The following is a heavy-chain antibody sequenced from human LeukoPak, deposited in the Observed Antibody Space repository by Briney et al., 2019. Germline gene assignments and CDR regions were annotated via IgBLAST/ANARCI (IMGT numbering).Heavy chain of an antibody. J-gene: IGHJ4*02. CDR2: IYRSGST. D-gene: IGHD2-2*01. V-gene: IGHV4-30-2*01. Sequence: SETLSLTCAVSGGSISSGGYSWSWIRQPPGKGLEWIGYIYRSGSTYYNPSLKSRVTISVDRSKNQFSLKLSSVTAADTAVYYCARDDCSSTSCWPDYWGRGTLVTVSS. CDR1: GGSISSGGYS. CDR3: ARDDCSSTSCWPDY.